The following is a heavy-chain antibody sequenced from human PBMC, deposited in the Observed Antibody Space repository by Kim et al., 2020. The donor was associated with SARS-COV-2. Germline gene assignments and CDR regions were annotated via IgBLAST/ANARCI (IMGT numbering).Heavy chain of an antibody. D-gene: IGHD6-13*01. CDR2: ISGSGGST. J-gene: IGHJ1*01. CDR1: GFTFSSYA. V-gene: IGHV3-23*01. CDR3: AKCSYSSTSWKSAEYFQH. Sequence: GGSLRLSCAASGFTFSSYAMSWVRQAPGKGLEWVSAISGSGGSTYYADSVKGRFTISRDNSKNTLYLQMNSLRAEDTAVYYCAKCSYSSTSWKSAEYFQHWGQGTLVTVSS.